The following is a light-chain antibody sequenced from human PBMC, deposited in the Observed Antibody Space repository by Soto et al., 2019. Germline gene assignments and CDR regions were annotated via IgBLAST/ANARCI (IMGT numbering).Light chain of an antibody. CDR2: YDS. Sequence: SYVLTQSPSLSVAPGQTATITCGGNNIGSKSVNWYQQKAGQAPVLVMSYDSDRPSGIPERFSGSNSGNTATLTLSRVESGDEADYFCQVWDTDNDHHVFGSGTKLTVL. V-gene: IGLV3-21*01. CDR1: NIGSKS. CDR3: QVWDTDNDHHV. J-gene: IGLJ1*01.